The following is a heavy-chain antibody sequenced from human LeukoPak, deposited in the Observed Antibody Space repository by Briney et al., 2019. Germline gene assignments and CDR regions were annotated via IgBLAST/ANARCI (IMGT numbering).Heavy chain of an antibody. Sequence: GGSLRLSCAASGFTFSSYAMSWVRQAPGKGLEWVSGISGSGGNTYYADSVKGRFTISRDNSKNTLYLQMNSLRAEDTAVYYCAKSPQGQQWFMGYWGQGTLVTVSS. D-gene: IGHD5-18*01. CDR2: ISGSGGNT. J-gene: IGHJ4*02. CDR3: AKSPQGQQWFMGY. CDR1: GFTFSSYA. V-gene: IGHV3-23*01.